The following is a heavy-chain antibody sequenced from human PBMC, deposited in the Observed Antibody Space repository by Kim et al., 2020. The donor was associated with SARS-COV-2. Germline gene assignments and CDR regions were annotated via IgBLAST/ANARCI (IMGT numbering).Heavy chain of an antibody. CDR1: GGSISSYY. Sequence: SETLSLTCTVSGGSISSYYWSWIRQPPGKGLEWIGYIYYSGSTNYNPSLKSRVTISEDTSKNQLSLKLSSVTAAETAVYYCARVMVRGVIRLYYYSMDVWGEGRTVTVTS. V-gene: IGHV4-59*01. J-gene: IGHJ6*04. D-gene: IGHD3-10*01. CDR2: IYYSGST. CDR3: ARVMVRGVIRLYYYSMDV.